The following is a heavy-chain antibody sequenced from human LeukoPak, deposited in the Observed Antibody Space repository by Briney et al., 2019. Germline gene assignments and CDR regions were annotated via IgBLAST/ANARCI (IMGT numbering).Heavy chain of an antibody. D-gene: IGHD3-10*01. CDR1: GFTFSSYS. V-gene: IGHV3-21*01. J-gene: IGHJ6*02. CDR2: ISSSSSYI. Sequence: GGSLRLSCAASGFTFSSYSMNWVRQAPGKGLEWVSSISSSSSYIYNADSVKGRLTISRDNAKNSLYLQMNSLRAEDTAVYYCARDQDAAMVRGALLYFHYYYGMDVWGQGTTVTVSS. CDR3: ARDQDAAMVRGALLYFHYYYGMDV.